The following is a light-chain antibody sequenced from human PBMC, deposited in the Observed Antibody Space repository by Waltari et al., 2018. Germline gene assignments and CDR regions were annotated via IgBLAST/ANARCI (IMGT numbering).Light chain of an antibody. CDR1: QGLVHNDGHTY. J-gene: IGKJ1*01. V-gene: IGKV2-30*02. CDR2: EVS. Sequence: DVVVTQSPLSLPVTLGQSASISCRSSQGLVHNDGHTYFNWFQPRPGQSPRRLIYEVSKRDSGVPDRFSGSGSGTDFTLHISRVEAEDIGIYYCMQASHWPPAFGQGTKVEIQ. CDR3: MQASHWPPA.